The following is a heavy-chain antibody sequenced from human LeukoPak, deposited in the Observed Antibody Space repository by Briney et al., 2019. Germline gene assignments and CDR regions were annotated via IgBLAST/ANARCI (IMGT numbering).Heavy chain of an antibody. CDR3: ASRIAVAGLDY. J-gene: IGHJ4*02. Sequence: PGGSLRLSCAASGFTFSSYAMSWVRQAPGKGLEWVSYISSSGSTIYYADSVKGRFTISRDNAKNSLYLQMNSLRAEDTAVYYCASRIAVAGLDYWGQGTLVTVSS. CDR1: GFTFSSYA. V-gene: IGHV3-48*03. CDR2: ISSSGSTI. D-gene: IGHD6-19*01.